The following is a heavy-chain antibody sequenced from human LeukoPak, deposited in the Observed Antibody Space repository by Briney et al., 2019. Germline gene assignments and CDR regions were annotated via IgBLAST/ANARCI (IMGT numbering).Heavy chain of an antibody. J-gene: IGHJ4*02. CDR3: ARAPGIAAAGTHFDF. V-gene: IGHV4-59*01. D-gene: IGHD6-13*01. CDR1: GGSLSSYY. CDR2: IYYSGSV. Sequence: ETLSLTCTVSGGSLSSYYWSWIRQPPGKGLEWIGYIYYSGSVKYNPSLKSRVTISVDTSKNQFSLKLSSVTAGDTAVYYCARAPGIAAAGTHFDFWGQGTLVTVSS.